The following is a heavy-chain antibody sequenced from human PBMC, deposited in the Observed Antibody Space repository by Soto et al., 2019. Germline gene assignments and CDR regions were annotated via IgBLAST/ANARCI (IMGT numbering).Heavy chain of an antibody. Sequence: GGSLRLSCAASGFTFSSYWMHWVRQAPGKGLVWVSRINSDGSSTSYADSVKGRFTISRDNAKNTLYLQMNSLRAEDTAVYYCARDLKVVHYYSGMDVWGQGTTVTVSS. J-gene: IGHJ6*02. CDR2: INSDGSST. CDR3: ARDLKVVHYYSGMDV. V-gene: IGHV3-74*01. CDR1: GFTFSSYW. D-gene: IGHD2-15*01.